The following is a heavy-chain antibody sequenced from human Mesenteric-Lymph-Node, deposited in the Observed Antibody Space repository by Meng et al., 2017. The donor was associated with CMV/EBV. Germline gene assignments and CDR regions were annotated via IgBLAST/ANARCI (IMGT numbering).Heavy chain of an antibody. V-gene: IGHV2-5*02. CDR2: IYWDDDK. CDR3: AHSNYDILTGYFGEKVYYFDY. D-gene: IGHD3-9*01. Sequence: SAVGVGWIRPPPGKALEWLALIYWDDDKRYSPSLRSRLTISKDTSKNQVVLTMTNVDPVDTATYYCAHSNYDILTGYFGEKVYYFDYWGQGTLVTVSS. J-gene: IGHJ4*02. CDR1: SAVG.